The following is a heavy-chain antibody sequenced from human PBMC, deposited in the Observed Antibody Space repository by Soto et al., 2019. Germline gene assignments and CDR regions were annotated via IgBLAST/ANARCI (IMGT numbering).Heavy chain of an antibody. CDR1: GYTFTRYG. Sequence: ASVEVSCKASGYTFTRYGITWVRQAPGQGLEWMGWISAHDGHTNSAQKLQDRVTMTTDTITSTAYMDLRSLRSDDTAVYYCARGQGEYCTRGSCYPNDYYNGTDVCG. CDR2: ISAHDGHT. CDR3: ARGQGEYCTRGSCYPNDYYNGTDV. J-gene: IGHJ6*04. D-gene: IGHD2-8*02. V-gene: IGHV1-18*01.